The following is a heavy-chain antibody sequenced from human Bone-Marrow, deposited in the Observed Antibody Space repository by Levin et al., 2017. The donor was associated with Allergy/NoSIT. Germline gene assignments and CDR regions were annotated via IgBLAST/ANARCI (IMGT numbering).Heavy chain of an antibody. CDR1: GYTFTSYD. V-gene: IGHV1-8*01. D-gene: IGHD4-23*01. CDR2: MNPNSGNT. Sequence: GESLKISCKASGYTFTSYDINWVRQATGQGLEWMGWMNPNSGNTGYAQKFQGRVTMTRNTSISTAYMELSSLRSEDTAVYYCARGHYGGKPDHNWFDPWGQGTLVTVSS. J-gene: IGHJ5*02. CDR3: ARGHYGGKPDHNWFDP.